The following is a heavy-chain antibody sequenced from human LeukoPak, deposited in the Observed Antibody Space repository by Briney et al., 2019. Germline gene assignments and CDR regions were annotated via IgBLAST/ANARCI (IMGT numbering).Heavy chain of an antibody. Sequence: SETLSLTCTVSGGSISSYYWSWIRQPPGKGLEWIGYIYYSGSTNYNPSLKSRVTISVDTSKNQFSLKLRSVTAADTAVYYCARHRGYSYGYYFDYWGQGTLVTVPS. CDR3: ARHRGYSYGYYFDY. J-gene: IGHJ4*02. V-gene: IGHV4-59*01. CDR2: IYYSGST. D-gene: IGHD5-18*01. CDR1: GGSISSYY.